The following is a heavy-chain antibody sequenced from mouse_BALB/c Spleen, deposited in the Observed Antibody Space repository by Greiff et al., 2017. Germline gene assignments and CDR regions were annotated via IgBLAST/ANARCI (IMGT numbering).Heavy chain of an antibody. CDR1: GFSLTSYG. V-gene: IGHV2-9*01. Sequence: QVQLKESGPGLVAPSQSLSITCTVSGFSLTSYGVYWVRQPPGKGLEWLGVIWAGGSTNYNSALMSRLSISKDNSKSQVFLKMNSLQTDDTAMYYCAKQYGNPYAMDYWDQGTSVTVSA. J-gene: IGHJ4*01. CDR2: IWAGGST. D-gene: IGHD2-10*02. CDR3: AKQYGNPYAMDY.